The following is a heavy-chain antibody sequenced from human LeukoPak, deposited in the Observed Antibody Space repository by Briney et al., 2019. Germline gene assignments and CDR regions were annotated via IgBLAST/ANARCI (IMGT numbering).Heavy chain of an antibody. CDR1: GFTFSSYA. V-gene: IGHV3-30-3*01. CDR2: ISYDGSNK. D-gene: IGHD3-16*02. Sequence: GGSLRLSCAASGFTFSSYAMHWVRQAPGKGLEWVAVISYDGSNKYYADSVKGRFTITRDNSKNTLYLQMNSLRAEDTAVYYCARTLRLGELSLSDLDYWGQGTLVTASS. CDR3: ARTLRLGELSLSDLDY. J-gene: IGHJ4*02.